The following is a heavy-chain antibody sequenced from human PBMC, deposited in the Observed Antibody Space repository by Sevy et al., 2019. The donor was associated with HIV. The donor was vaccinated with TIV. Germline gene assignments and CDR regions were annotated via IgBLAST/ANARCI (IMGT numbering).Heavy chain of an antibody. Sequence: GGSLRLSCAASGFTFSSYGMSWVRQAPGKGLQWVSSILNSGGGTTYADSVRGRFTISRDNSKNMLYLQMNSLRAEDSAVYYCTKGDESNDWYLSYWGQGTLVTVSS. J-gene: IGHJ4*02. CDR3: TKGDESNDWYLSY. CDR2: ILNSGGGT. CDR1: GFTFSSYG. V-gene: IGHV3-23*01. D-gene: IGHD3-9*01.